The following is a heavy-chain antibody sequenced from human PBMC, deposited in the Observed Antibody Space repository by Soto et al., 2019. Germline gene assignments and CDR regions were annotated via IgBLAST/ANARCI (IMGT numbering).Heavy chain of an antibody. J-gene: IGHJ6*02. Sequence: GGSLRLSCAASGFTFSSYAMSWVRQAPGKGLEWVSAISGSGGSTYYADSVKGRFTISRDNSKNTLYLQMNSLRAEDTAVYYCAKGMGPYYYYGMDVSGQATTVTVSS. CDR3: AKGMGPYYYYGMDV. CDR1: GFTFSSYA. V-gene: IGHV3-23*01. CDR2: ISGSGGST.